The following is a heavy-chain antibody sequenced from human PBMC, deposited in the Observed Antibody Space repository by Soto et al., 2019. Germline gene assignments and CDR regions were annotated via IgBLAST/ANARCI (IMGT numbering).Heavy chain of an antibody. J-gene: IGHJ4*02. CDR1: GFTFSSYG. Sequence: SLRLSCAASGFTFSSYGMHWVRQAPGKGLEWVAVIWYDGSNKYYASSVKGRFTISRDNSKNTLYLQMNSLRAEDTAVYYCARDRGIAADYYFDYWGQGTLVTVSS. V-gene: IGHV3-33*01. D-gene: IGHD6-13*01. CDR2: IWYDGSNK. CDR3: ARDRGIAADYYFDY.